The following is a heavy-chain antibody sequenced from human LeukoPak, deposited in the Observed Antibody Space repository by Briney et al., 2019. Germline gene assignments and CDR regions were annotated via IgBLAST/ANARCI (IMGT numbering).Heavy chain of an antibody. D-gene: IGHD6-19*01. J-gene: IGHJ4*02. CDR2: ITSTGGNT. V-gene: IGHV3-23*01. CDR1: GFTFSDYA. CDR3: AKDMTVPATND. Sequence: PGGSLRLSCAASGFTFSDYAMSWVRQAPGKGLEWVSIITSTGGNTYYADSVKGRFTISRDNSKNTLHLQMNSLRDEDTAVYYCAKDMTVPATNDWGQGTLVTVSS.